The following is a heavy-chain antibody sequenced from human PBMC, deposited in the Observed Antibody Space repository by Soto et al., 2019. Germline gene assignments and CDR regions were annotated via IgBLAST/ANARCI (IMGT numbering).Heavy chain of an antibody. CDR2: ISYDGSNK. CDR3: TKGFAVLY. Sequence: PGGSLRLSCAASGFTFSSYGMHWVRQAPGKGLEWVAVISYDGSNKYYADSVKGRFTISRDNSKNTLYLQMNSLRAEDTAVYYCTKGFAVLYWGQGTLVTVSS. J-gene: IGHJ4*02. D-gene: IGHD3-10*01. V-gene: IGHV3-30*18. CDR1: GFTFSSYG.